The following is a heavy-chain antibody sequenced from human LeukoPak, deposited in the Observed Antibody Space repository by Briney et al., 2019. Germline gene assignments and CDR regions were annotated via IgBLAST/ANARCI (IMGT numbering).Heavy chain of an antibody. CDR2: IYPGDSDT. V-gene: IGHV5-51*01. Sequence: GESLKISCKGSGYSFPTYWIAWVRQMSGKGLEWVGSIYPGDSDTRYSPPFQGQVTISADKSISTAYLQWSSLKASDTAMYYCARMSQEGYYYYGMDVWGQGTTVTVSS. CDR3: ARMSQEGYYYYGMDV. J-gene: IGHJ6*02. CDR1: GYSFPTYW. D-gene: IGHD3-16*01.